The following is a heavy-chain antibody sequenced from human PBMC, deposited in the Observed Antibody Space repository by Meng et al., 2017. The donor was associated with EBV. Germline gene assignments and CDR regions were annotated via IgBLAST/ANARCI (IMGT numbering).Heavy chain of an antibody. CDR1: GGTFSSYA. Sequence: QVQLVQSGAEVKEAGSSVKVSCKASGGTFSSYAISWVRQAPGQGREWMGGIIPIFGTANYAQKFQGRVTITADKSTSTAYMELSSLRSEDTAVYYCARAEIAAAGRLDYWGQGTLVTVSS. D-gene: IGHD6-13*01. V-gene: IGHV1-69*06. CDR3: ARAEIAAAGRLDY. J-gene: IGHJ4*02. CDR2: IIPIFGTA.